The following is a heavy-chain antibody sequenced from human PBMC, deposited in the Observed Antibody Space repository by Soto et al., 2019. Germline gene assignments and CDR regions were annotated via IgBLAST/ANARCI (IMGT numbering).Heavy chain of an antibody. CDR3: AKVDVSTAGSFDY. D-gene: IGHD3-10*01. V-gene: IGHV3-23*01. Sequence: RRLSCVASGFTFSRHGLSWVRQAPGKGLEWVSTINPSGDSTFYADSVKGRFTISRDNSKNTVYLQMNSLSVGDTAVYLCAKVDVSTAGSFDYWGQGAPVTVSS. CDR1: GFTFSRHG. CDR2: INPSGDST. J-gene: IGHJ4*02.